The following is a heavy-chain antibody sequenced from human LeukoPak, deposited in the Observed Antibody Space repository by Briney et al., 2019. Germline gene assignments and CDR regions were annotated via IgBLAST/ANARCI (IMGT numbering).Heavy chain of an antibody. CDR1: GGSISSYY. V-gene: IGHV4-59*01. CDR2: IYYSGST. Sequence: SETLSLTCTVSGGSISSYYWSWIRQPPGKGLEWIGYIYYSGSTNYNPSLKSRVTISVDTPKNQFSLKLSSVTAADTAVYYCARGARFGELSYYYYYMDVWGKGTTVTVSS. D-gene: IGHD3-10*01. J-gene: IGHJ6*03. CDR3: ARGARFGELSYYYYYMDV.